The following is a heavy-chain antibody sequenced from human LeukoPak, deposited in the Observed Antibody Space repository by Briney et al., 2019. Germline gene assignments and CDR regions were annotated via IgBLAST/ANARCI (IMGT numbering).Heavy chain of an antibody. CDR2: IYTSGST. V-gene: IGHV4-61*02. CDR1: GGSISSGSYY. Sequence: SETLSLTCTISGGSISSGSYYWSWLRQPAGKGLEWIGRIYTSGSTNYNPSLKSRVTISVDTSKNQFSLKLSSVTAADTAVYYCARGGHYYDSSGYGFDYWGQGTLVTVSS. J-gene: IGHJ4*02. D-gene: IGHD3-22*01. CDR3: ARGGHYYDSSGYGFDY.